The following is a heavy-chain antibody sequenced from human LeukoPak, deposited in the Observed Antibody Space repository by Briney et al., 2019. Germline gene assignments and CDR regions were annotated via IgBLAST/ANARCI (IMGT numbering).Heavy chain of an antibody. V-gene: IGHV1-2*02. CDR1: GYTFTGYY. CDR3: ARDGYVWGSYRWFDP. Sequence: ASVKVSCKASGYTFTGYYMHWVRQAPGQGLEWMGWINPNSGGTNYAQKFQGRVTMTRDTSISTAYMELSRLRSDDTAVYYCARDGYVWGSYRWFDPWGQGTLVTVSS. J-gene: IGHJ5*02. CDR2: INPNSGGT. D-gene: IGHD3-16*01.